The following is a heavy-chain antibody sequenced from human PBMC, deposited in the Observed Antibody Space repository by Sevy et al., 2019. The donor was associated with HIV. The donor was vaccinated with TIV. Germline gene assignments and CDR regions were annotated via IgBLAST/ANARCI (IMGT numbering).Heavy chain of an antibody. V-gene: IGHV1-18*01. D-gene: IGHD6-19*01. J-gene: IGHJ4*02. CDR2: ISAYNGNT. CDR3: ARGTLRYSSGWYFDY. CDR1: GYTFTSYG. Sequence: ASVKVSCKAYGYTFTSYGISWVRQAPGQGLEWMGWISAYNGNTNYAQKLQGRVTMTTDTSTSTAYMELRSLRSDDTAVYYCARGTLRYSSGWYFDYWGQGTLVTVSS.